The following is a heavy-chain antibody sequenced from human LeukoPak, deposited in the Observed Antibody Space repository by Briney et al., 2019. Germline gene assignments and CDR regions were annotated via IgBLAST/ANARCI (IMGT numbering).Heavy chain of an antibody. Sequence: GESLKISCKGSGYSFTSYWVGWVRQMPGKGLEWMGLINPGDSDTSYSPSFQGQVTISADKSISTAYLQWSSLKASDIAMYYCARFRFYSGSYGGRYFDYWGQGTLVTVSS. V-gene: IGHV5-51*01. J-gene: IGHJ4*02. CDR2: INPGDSDT. CDR1: GYSFTSYW. CDR3: ARFRFYSGSYGGRYFDY. D-gene: IGHD1-26*01.